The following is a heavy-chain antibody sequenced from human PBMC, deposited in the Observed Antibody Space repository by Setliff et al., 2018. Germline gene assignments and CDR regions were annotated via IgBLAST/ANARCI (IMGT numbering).Heavy chain of an antibody. J-gene: IGHJ6*03. CDR1: GGTFTNYA. D-gene: IGHD2-15*01. V-gene: IGHV1-69*05. CDR2: INPIFGTA. Sequence: ASVKVSCKASGGTFTNYAINWVRQAPGQGLEWMGGINPIFGTADYTQNFQGRVTIITDESTSTAYMELSSLRSEDTAIYYCATERGLVVSATDYYYYMDVWGKGTTVTVSS. CDR3: ATERGLVVSATDYYYYMDV.